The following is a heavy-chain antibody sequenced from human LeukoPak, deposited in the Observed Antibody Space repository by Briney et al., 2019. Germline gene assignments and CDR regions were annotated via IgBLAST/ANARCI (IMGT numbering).Heavy chain of an antibody. CDR3: ARVGGDDSSGYYRYYYYYYMDV. Sequence: GASVKVSCKASGYTFTSYYMHWVRQAPGQGLEWMGIINPSGGSTSYAQKFQGRVTMTRDMSTSTVYMELSSLRSEDTAVYYCARVGGDDSSGYYRYYYYYYMDVWGKGTTVTISS. CDR1: GYTFTSYY. CDR2: INPSGGST. V-gene: IGHV1-46*01. J-gene: IGHJ6*03. D-gene: IGHD3-22*01.